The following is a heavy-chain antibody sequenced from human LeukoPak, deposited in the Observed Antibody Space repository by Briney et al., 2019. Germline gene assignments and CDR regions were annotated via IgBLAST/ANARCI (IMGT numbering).Heavy chain of an antibody. V-gene: IGHV1-8*01. CDR1: GYTFTNYD. D-gene: IGHD3-3*01. CDR2: MNPNSGNT. Sequence: ALVKVSCKASGYTFTNYDINWVQQATGQGLEWMGWMNPNSGNTGYAQKFQGRVTMTRNTSISTAYMELSSLRSEDTAVYYCARSGETYDFWSGYYQISYMDVWGKGTTVTVSS. J-gene: IGHJ6*03. CDR3: ARSGETYDFWSGYYQISYMDV.